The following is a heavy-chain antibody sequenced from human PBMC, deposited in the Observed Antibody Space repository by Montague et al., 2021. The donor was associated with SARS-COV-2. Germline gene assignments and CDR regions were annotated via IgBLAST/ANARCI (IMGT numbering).Heavy chain of an antibody. CDR2: INHSGST. CDR3: ASVPTVTTYYYYYYGMGV. D-gene: IGHD4-17*01. CDR1: GGSFSGYY. V-gene: IGHV4-34*01. Sequence: SETLSLTCAVYGGSFSGYYWSWIRQPPGKGLEWIGEINHSGSTNYNPSLKSRVTISVDTSKNQFSLKLSSVTAADTAVYYCASVPTVTTYYYYYYGMGVWGQGTTVTVSS. J-gene: IGHJ6*02.